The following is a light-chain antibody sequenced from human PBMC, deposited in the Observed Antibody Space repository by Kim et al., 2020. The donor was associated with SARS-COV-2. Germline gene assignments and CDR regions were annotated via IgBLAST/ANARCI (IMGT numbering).Light chain of an antibody. V-gene: IGLV1-40*01. Sequence: QSVLTQPPSVSGAPGQRVTISCTGTNSNIGAGYDVHWYQQLPGTAPKLLIHGNTNRPSGVPDRFSGSKSHTSASLAITGLQADDEADYYCLSYDSSLSGWVFGGGTKVTVL. J-gene: IGLJ3*02. CDR1: NSNIGAGYD. CDR2: GNT. CDR3: LSYDSSLSGWV.